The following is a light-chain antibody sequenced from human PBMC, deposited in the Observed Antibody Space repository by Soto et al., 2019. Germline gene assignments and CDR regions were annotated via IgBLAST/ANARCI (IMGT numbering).Light chain of an antibody. CDR1: QSISTS. Sequence: DIQTTQSPSSLSASVGDRVTITCRASQSISTSFNWYQQKPGKAPRLLIYGASTLQSGVPSRFSGSGSGTDFTLTISSLQPEDFATYYCQQSYSTPYTFGQGTKLEIK. V-gene: IGKV1-39*01. CDR3: QQSYSTPYT. J-gene: IGKJ2*01. CDR2: GAS.